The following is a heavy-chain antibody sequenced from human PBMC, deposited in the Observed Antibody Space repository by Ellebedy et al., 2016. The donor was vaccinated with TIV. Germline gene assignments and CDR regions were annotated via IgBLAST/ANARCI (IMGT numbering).Heavy chain of an antibody. J-gene: IGHJ5*01. CDR3: ARHLYSASWYDDS. D-gene: IGHD6-13*01. Sequence: SVKVSXKASGGTFSTYAISWVRQAPGQGLEWMGRIIPMVGKTNYAQKFQGRVSFTADKSTGTTYMEVSRLRSEDTAVYYCARHLYSASWYDDSWGQGTLVAVST. CDR2: IIPMVGKT. V-gene: IGHV1-69*10. CDR1: GGTFSTYA.